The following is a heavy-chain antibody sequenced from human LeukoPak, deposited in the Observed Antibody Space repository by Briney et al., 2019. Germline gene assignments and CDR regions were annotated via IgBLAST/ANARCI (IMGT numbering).Heavy chain of an antibody. Sequence: SQTLSLTCTVSGGSISSGSYYWSWIRQPAGKGLEWIGRIYTSGSTNYNPSLKSRVTISVDTSKNQFSLKLRSVTAADTAVYYGARISSSNWYNERGAFDVWGQGTMVTVSS. CDR2: IYTSGST. J-gene: IGHJ3*01. CDR3: ARISSSNWYNERGAFDV. V-gene: IGHV4-61*02. D-gene: IGHD6-13*01. CDR1: GGSISSGSYY.